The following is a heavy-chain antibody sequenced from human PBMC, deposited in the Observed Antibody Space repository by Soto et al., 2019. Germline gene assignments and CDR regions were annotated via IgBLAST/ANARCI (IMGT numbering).Heavy chain of an antibody. Sequence: EVQLLESGGGLVQPGGSLRLSCAASGFTFSSYVMIWVRQAPGKGLEWVSGVSGSGGSTYYADSVKGRFTISRDNSKKTLYLQMDSLRAEDTAVYYCVILRYGYWGQGTLVTVSS. CDR1: GFTFSSYV. J-gene: IGHJ4*02. V-gene: IGHV3-23*01. CDR2: VSGSGGST. D-gene: IGHD1-1*01. CDR3: VILRYGY.